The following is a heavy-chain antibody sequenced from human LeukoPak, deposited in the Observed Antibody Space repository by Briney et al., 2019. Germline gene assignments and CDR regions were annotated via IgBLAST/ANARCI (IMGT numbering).Heavy chain of an antibody. Sequence: GGSLRLSCAASGFTFSSYGMHWVRQAPGKGLEWVAVIWYDGSNKYYADSVKGRFTISRDNSKNTLYLQMNSLRAEDTAVYYCAREYIVVVPAAIHRVYYYYGMDVWGQGTTVTVSS. V-gene: IGHV3-33*01. D-gene: IGHD2-2*02. J-gene: IGHJ6*02. CDR3: AREYIVVVPAAIHRVYYYYGMDV. CDR1: GFTFSSYG. CDR2: IWYDGSNK.